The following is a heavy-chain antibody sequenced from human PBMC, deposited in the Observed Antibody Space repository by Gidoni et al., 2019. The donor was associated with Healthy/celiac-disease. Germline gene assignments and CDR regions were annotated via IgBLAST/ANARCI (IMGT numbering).Heavy chain of an antibody. V-gene: IGHV3-9*01. D-gene: IGHD6-19*01. CDR2: ISWNSGSI. Sequence: EVQLVESGGGLVQPGRSLSLSWSASGFAFADYAMHWVRQAPGKGLEWVSGISWNSGSIGYADSVKGRFTIARDNAKNSLYLQMNRLRAEDTALYYCAKPLSSGWYGDFDYWGQGTLVTVSS. CDR1: GFAFADYA. CDR3: AKPLSSGWYGDFDY. J-gene: IGHJ4*02.